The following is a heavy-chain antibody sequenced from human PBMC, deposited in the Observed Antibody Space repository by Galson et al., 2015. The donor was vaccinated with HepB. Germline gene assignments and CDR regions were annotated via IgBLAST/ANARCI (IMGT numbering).Heavy chain of an antibody. CDR3: ARGRAFCSGGYCYSYFDL. Sequence: SETLSLTCAVYGASFSDYYWNWIRQPPGKGLEWIGEIYHTGTTHYNPSLKSRLTISLDTSKSQFSLKLNSVTAADTAVYYCARGRAFCSGGYCYSYFDLWGRGSLVTVSS. D-gene: IGHD2-15*01. CDR1: GASFSDYY. J-gene: IGHJ2*01. V-gene: IGHV4-34*01. CDR2: IYHTGTT.